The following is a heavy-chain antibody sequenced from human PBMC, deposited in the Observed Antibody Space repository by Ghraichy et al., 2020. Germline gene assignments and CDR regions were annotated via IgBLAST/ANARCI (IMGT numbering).Heavy chain of an antibody. CDR3: AREDYTSGRCGAFGL. V-gene: IGHV3-30*04. CDR1: GFTLSNSV. D-gene: IGHD3-22*01. J-gene: IGHJ3*01. CDR2: LGYDGSK. Sequence: GGSLRLSCAAFGFTLSNSVIHWVRQLPGKGLEWVAALGYDGSKYYAASVKGRFTVSRDSSDNTLYLQMDSLRGEDTAVYTCAREDYTSGRCGAFGLWGQGTVVSVSS.